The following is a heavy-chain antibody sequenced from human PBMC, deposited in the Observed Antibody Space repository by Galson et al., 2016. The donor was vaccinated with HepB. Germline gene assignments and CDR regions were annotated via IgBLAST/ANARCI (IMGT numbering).Heavy chain of an antibody. J-gene: IGHJ4*02. CDR2: ITGNFGST. V-gene: IGHV3-23*01. CDR1: GFSFSTYA. CDR3: AKDRGDYPRYFDY. D-gene: IGHD4-17*01. Sequence: SLRLSCAASGFSFSTYAMSWVRQAPGKGLEWVSAITGNFGSTYYADSVKGRFTISRDNSKNTLYLQMNSLRAEDTAVYYCAKDRGDYPRYFDYWGQGTLVTVSS.